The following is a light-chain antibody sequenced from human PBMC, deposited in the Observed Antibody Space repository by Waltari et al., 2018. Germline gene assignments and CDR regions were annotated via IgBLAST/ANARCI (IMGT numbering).Light chain of an antibody. Sequence: IVMTXSPDSLAVSLGEXATINXXSXQSVLYSSXNKNYLAWYQQKPGQPPKLLIYWASTRESGVPXRFSGSXXGTDFXLXXXSLQAEXVAVXYXQQYYSTPLXGXGTKXE. CDR1: QSVLYSSXNKNY. CDR3: QQYYSTPL. J-gene: IGKJ2*01. CDR2: WAS. V-gene: IGKV4-1*01.